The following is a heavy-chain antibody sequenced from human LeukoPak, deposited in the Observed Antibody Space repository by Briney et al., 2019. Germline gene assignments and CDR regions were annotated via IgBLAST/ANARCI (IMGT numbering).Heavy chain of an antibody. Sequence: PSQTLSLTCTVSGGSISSGSYYWSWIRQPAGKGLEWIGRIYTSGSTNYNPSLKSRVTISVDTSKNQFSLRLSSVTAADTAVYYCAREYSGYDSGSDSGEWFDPWGQGTLVTVSS. CDR3: AREYSGYDSGSDSGEWFDP. V-gene: IGHV4-61*02. CDR2: IYTSGST. J-gene: IGHJ5*02. D-gene: IGHD5-12*01. CDR1: GGSISSGSYY.